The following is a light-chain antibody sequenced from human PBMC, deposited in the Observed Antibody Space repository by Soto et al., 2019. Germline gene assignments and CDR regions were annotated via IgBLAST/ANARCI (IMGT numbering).Light chain of an antibody. CDR2: GAS. Sequence: EIVMTQSPASLSVSPGERATLSCRASQNVNSNLAWYQQKPGQAPRFLIYGASTRATGIPARFSGSGSGTDFTLTINSLQSEDFAVYYCQQRSNWPGTFGQGTRLEI. CDR1: QNVNSN. J-gene: IGKJ5*01. CDR3: QQRSNWPGT. V-gene: IGKV3-15*01.